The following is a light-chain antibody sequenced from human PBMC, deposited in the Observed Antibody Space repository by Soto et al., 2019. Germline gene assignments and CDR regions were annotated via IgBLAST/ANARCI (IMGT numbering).Light chain of an antibody. CDR1: QGISNY. Sequence: DIQMTQSPSSLSASVGDRVTITCRASQGISNYVAWYQQKPGKVPTLLIYEASTLQSGVPSRFSGRGSGTDFILTISSLQPEDVATYFCQNYNSAPYAFGQGTKLEIK. J-gene: IGKJ2*01. CDR2: EAS. V-gene: IGKV1-27*01. CDR3: QNYNSAPYA.